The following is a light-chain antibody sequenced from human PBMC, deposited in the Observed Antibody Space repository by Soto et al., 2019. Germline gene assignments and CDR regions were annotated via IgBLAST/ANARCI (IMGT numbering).Light chain of an antibody. J-gene: IGLJ2*01. CDR3: SSYTGSNTEV. Sequence: QSVLTQPASVSGSPGQSIAISCTGTSSDIGGYDFVSWYQQHPGKVPKLVIYDVNNRPSGVSDRFSGSKSGNMASLTISGLPAEDEAHYYCSSYTGSNTEVFGGGTKVTVL. CDR2: DVN. CDR1: SSDIGGYDF. V-gene: IGLV2-14*03.